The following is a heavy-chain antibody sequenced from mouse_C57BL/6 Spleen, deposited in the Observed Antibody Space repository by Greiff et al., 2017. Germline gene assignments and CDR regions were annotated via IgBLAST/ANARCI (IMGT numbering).Heavy chain of an antibody. V-gene: IGHV1-69*01. D-gene: IGHD2-5*01. CDR1: GYTFTSYW. Sequence: VQLQQPGAELVMPGASVKLSCKASGYTFTSYWMHWVKQRPGQGLEWIGEIDPSDSYTNYNQKFKGKSTLTVDQSSSTAYMQLSSLTSEDSAVYYCARGDYSMYYFDYWGQGTTLTVSS. CDR2: IDPSDSYT. CDR3: ARGDYSMYYFDY. J-gene: IGHJ2*01.